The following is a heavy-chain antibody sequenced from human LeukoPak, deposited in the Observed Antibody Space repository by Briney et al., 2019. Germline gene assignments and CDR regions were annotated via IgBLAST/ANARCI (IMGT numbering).Heavy chain of an antibody. J-gene: IGHJ5*01. V-gene: IGHV3-23*01. CDR2: ITSSGDAT. D-gene: IGHD3-22*01. Sequence: WGSLRLSCAASGFTFSSYAMSWVRQAPGKGLEWVSSITSSGDATFYADSVKDHFTISRDNSRSTLYLQMSRLRVEDTAVYYCAKDRPNYHESNGHYYRLNGDSWGQGTLVTVSS. CDR3: AKDRPNYHESNGHYYRLNGDS. CDR1: GFTFSSYA.